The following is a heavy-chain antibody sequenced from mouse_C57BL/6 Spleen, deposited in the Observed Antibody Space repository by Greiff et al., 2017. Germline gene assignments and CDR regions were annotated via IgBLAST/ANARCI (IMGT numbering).Heavy chain of an antibody. CDR1: GYTFTSYW. CDR3: AREGYYAMDY. V-gene: IGHV1-55*01. Sequence: QVQLQQSGAELARPGASVKLSCKASGYTFTSYWITWVKQRPGQGLEWIGDIYPGSGSTNYNEKFKSKATLTVDTSSSTAYMQLSSLTSEDSAVYYCAREGYYAMDYWGQGTSVTVSS. CDR2: IYPGSGST. J-gene: IGHJ4*01.